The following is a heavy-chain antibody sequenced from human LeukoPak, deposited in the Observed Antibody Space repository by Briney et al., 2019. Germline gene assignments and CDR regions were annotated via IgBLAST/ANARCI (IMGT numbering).Heavy chain of an antibody. J-gene: IGHJ4*02. D-gene: IGHD6-13*01. Sequence: RASVKVSCKASGYTFTSYDINWVRQATGQGLEWMGWMNPNSGNTGYAQKFQGRVTMTRNTSISTAYMELSSLRSEDTAVYYCARMTYHSSSWYGTLQLSFDYWGQGTLVTVSS. CDR2: MNPNSGNT. CDR3: ARMTYHSSSWYGTLQLSFDY. V-gene: IGHV1-8*01. CDR1: GYTFTSYD.